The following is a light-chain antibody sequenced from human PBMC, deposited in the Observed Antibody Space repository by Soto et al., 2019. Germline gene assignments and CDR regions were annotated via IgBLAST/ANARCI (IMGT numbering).Light chain of an antibody. J-gene: IGKJ1*01. CDR3: QQYGLT. CDR2: DAS. V-gene: IGKV3-15*01. CDR1: QYIGSA. Sequence: EVVLTQSPATLSVSPGDRATLSCRASQYIGSAVAWYHQRSGQAPRLLIFDASIRVPTTPARFSGSVSGADFTITISRLEPEDFAVYYCQQYGLTFGQGTKVDIK.